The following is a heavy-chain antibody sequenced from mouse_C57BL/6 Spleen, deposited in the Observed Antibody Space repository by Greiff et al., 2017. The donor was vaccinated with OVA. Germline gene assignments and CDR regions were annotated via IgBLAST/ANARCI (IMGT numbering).Heavy chain of an antibody. D-gene: IGHD2-4*01. J-gene: IGHJ2*01. CDR1: GFTFSSYG. CDR3: ARSLYYDYDGGVYYFDY. CDR2: ISSGGSYT. Sequence: EVQRVESGGDLVKPGGSLKLSCAASGFTFSSYGMSWVRQTPDKRLEWVATISSGGSYTYYPDSVKGRFTISRDNAKNTLYLQMSSLKSEDTAMYYCARSLYYDYDGGVYYFDYWGQGTTLTVSS. V-gene: IGHV5-6*01.